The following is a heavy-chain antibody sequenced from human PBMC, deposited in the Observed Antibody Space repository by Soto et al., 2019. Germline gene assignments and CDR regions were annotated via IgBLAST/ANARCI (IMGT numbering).Heavy chain of an antibody. V-gene: IGHV3-30-3*01. D-gene: IGHD6-19*01. CDR3: ASPPSDSRGWSFDY. CDR2: ISYDGSNK. Sequence: GGSMRLSCAASGFTFSSYAMHWVRQAPGKGLEWVAVISYDGSNKYYADSVKGRFTISRDNSKNTLYPQMNSLRAEDTAVYYCASPPSDSRGWSFDYWGQGTLVTGSS. CDR1: GFTFSSYA. J-gene: IGHJ4*02.